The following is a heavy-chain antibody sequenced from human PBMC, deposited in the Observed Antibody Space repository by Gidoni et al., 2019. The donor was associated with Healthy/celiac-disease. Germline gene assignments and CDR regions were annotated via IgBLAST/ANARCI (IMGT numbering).Heavy chain of an antibody. CDR3: ARDIVVVPAARGASRSWFDP. CDR1: GGSISSSSYS. D-gene: IGHD2-2*01. J-gene: IGHJ5*02. CDR2: IYYNGST. V-gene: IGHV4-39*01. Sequence: QLQLQESGPGLVKPSETLSLTCTVSGGSISSSSYSWGWVRQPPGQGLEWIGSIYYNGSTYYNPSLKSRVTISVDTSKNQCSLKLSSVTAADTAVYYCARDIVVVPAARGASRSWFDPWGQGTLVTVSS.